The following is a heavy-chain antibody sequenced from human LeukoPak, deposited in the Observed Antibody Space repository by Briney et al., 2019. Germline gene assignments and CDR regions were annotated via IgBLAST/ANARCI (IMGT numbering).Heavy chain of an antibody. D-gene: IGHD3-10*01. CDR1: GGSFSGYY. Sequence: SETLSLTCAVYGGSFSGYYWSWIRQPPGKGLEWIGEINHSGSTNYNPSLKSRVTISVDTSKNQFSLKLSSVTAADTAVYYCARHANGSGIYYYYMDVWGKGTTVTISS. V-gene: IGHV4-34*01. CDR2: INHSGST. J-gene: IGHJ6*03. CDR3: ARHANGSGIYYYYMDV.